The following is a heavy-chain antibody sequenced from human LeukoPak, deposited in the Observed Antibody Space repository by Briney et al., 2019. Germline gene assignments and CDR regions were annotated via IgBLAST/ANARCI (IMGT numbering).Heavy chain of an antibody. V-gene: IGHV3-21*01. D-gene: IGHD4-17*01. CDR2: ISSSSSYI. CDR1: GFTFSSYS. J-gene: IGHJ6*02. Sequence: GGSLRLSCAASGFTFSSYSMNWVRQPPGKGLEWVSSISSSSSYIYYADSVKGRFTISRDNAKNSVYLQMNSLRVEDTAVYYCARASDYGDYFSGMDMWVQGTTVTVSS. CDR3: ARASDYGDYFSGMDM.